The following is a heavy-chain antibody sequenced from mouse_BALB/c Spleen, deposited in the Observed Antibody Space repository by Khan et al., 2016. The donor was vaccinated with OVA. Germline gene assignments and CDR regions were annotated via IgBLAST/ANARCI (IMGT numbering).Heavy chain of an antibody. V-gene: IGHV9-4*02. D-gene: IGHD2-12*01. Sequence: QIQLVQSGPELKKPGETVRISCKASGYTFTTAGMQWVQKMPGKGLKWIGWINTHSGVPKYAEDFKGRFAFSLETSASTAYLQMTNLKNEDTATYVCASGYSYGWYFDVWGAGTTVTVSS. CDR2: INTHSGVP. J-gene: IGHJ1*01. CDR3: ASGYSYGWYFDV. CDR1: GYTFTTAG.